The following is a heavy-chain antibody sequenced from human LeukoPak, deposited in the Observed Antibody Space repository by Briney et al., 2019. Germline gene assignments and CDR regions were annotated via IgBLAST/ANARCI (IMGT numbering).Heavy chain of an antibody. Sequence: SETLSLTCTVSGGSISSYYWSWIRQPPGKGLEWIGYIYYSGSTNYNPSLKSRVTISVDTSKNQFSLKLSSVTAADTAVYYRARVTREFGVDYWGQGTLVTVSS. D-gene: IGHD3-10*01. CDR2: IYYSGST. V-gene: IGHV4-59*01. J-gene: IGHJ4*02. CDR3: ARVTREFGVDY. CDR1: GGSISSYY.